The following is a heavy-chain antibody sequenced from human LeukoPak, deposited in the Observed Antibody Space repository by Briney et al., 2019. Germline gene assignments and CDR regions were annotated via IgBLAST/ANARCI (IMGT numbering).Heavy chain of an antibody. V-gene: IGHV4-34*01. D-gene: IGHD3-22*01. J-gene: IGHJ4*02. Sequence: SETLSLTCAVYGGSFSGYYWSWIRQPPGKGLEWIGSIYYSGSTYYNPSLKSRVTISVDTSKNQFSLKLSSVTAADTAVYYCARLSGYYDSSGPIDYWGQGTLVTVSS. CDR2: IYYSGST. CDR3: ARLSGYYDSSGPIDY. CDR1: GGSFSGYY.